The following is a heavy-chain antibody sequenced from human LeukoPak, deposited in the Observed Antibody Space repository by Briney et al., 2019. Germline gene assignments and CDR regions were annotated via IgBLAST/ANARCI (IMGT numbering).Heavy chain of an antibody. CDR3: AKSDYYDSSGHPSSFEY. CDR1: GFSISRYA. CDR2: VSSSGGTT. Sequence: GGSLRLSCAASGFSISRYAMSWVRQALGKGLEWVSAVSSSGGTTYYEDSVKGRFTITRDNSKNTLYLQMNSLRAEDTAVYYCAKSDYYDSSGHPSSFEYWGQGTLVTVSS. J-gene: IGHJ4*02. D-gene: IGHD3-22*01. V-gene: IGHV3-23*01.